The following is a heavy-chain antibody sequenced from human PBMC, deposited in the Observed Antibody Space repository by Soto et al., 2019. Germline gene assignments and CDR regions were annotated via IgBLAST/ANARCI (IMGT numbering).Heavy chain of an antibody. J-gene: IGHJ3*02. D-gene: IGHD6-19*01. Sequence: EVQLVESGGGLVQPGGSLRLSCAASGFTVSSNYMSWVRQAPGKGLEWVSVIYSGGSTYYADSVKGRFTISRDNSKNTLYLQMNSLRAEDTAVYYCARGEWVEQWLNAFDIWGQGTMVTVSS. V-gene: IGHV3-66*01. CDR3: ARGEWVEQWLNAFDI. CDR2: IYSGGST. CDR1: GFTVSSNY.